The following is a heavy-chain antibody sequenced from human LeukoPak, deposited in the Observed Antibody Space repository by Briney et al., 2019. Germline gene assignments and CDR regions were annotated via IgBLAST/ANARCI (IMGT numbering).Heavy chain of an antibody. V-gene: IGHV1-2*04. CDR2: INPNSGGT. CDR3: ARGGRYDFWSGYFFDY. CDR1: GYTFTGYY. Sequence: ASVKVSCKASGYTFTGYYMHWVRQAPGQGLEWMGWINPNSGGTNYAQKFQGWVTMTRDTSISTAYMELSRLRSDDTAVYYCARGGRYDFWSGYFFDYWGQGTLVTVSS. D-gene: IGHD3-3*01. J-gene: IGHJ4*02.